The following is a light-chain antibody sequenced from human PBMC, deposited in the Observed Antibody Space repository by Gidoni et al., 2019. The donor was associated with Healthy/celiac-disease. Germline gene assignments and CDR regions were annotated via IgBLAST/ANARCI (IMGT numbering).Light chain of an antibody. CDR3: SSYTSSSTLV. Sequence: QSALTQPASVSGSPGQSITISCTGTRSDVGGYNYVSWYQQHPGKAPNLMIYDVSNRPSVVSNRFSGSKSGNTASLTISGLQAEDEADYYCSSYTSSSTLVFGGGTKLTVL. CDR2: DVS. J-gene: IGLJ2*01. V-gene: IGLV2-14*01. CDR1: RSDVGGYNY.